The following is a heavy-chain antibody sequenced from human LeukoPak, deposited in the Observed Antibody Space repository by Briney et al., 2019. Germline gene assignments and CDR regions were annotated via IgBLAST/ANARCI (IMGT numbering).Heavy chain of an antibody. J-gene: IGHJ3*02. D-gene: IGHD5-24*01. CDR3: ARLGRWGDGYNLGAFDI. Sequence: TLSLTCTFSGCSISRWGYYLSWIRQHPRKGLGWIGYIYYSGSTYYNPSLKSRVTISVDTSKNQFSLKLSSVTAADTAVYYCARLGRWGDGYNLGAFDIWGQGTMVTVSS. V-gene: IGHV4-31*03. CDR1: GCSISRWGYY. CDR2: IYYSGST.